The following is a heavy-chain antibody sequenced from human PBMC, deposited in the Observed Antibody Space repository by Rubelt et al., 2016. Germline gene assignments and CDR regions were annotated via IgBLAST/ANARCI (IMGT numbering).Heavy chain of an antibody. CDR1: GYSFTSYW. CDR3: AIYDFWSGYYLDY. V-gene: IGHV5-10-1*03. CDR2: IDPSDSYT. D-gene: IGHD3-3*01. Sequence: EVQLVQSGAEVKKPGESLRISCKGSGYSFTSYWISWVRQMPGKGLEWMGRIDPSDSYTNYSPSVHGHVTISADKSISTADLQWSSLKASDTAMYYCAIYDFWSGYYLDYWGRGTLVTVSS. J-gene: IGHJ4*02.